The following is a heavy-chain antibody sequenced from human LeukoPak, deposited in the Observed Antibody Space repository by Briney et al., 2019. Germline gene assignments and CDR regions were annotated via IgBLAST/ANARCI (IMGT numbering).Heavy chain of an antibody. D-gene: IGHD5-24*01. CDR3: ARVREMATIGGFDY. V-gene: IGHV1-3*01. Sequence: ASVKVSCKASGYTFTGYYIHWVRQAPGQRLEWMGWINAGNGNTKYSQKFQGRVTITRDTSASTAYMELSSLRSEDTAVYYCARVREMATIGGFDYWGQGTLVTVSS. J-gene: IGHJ4*02. CDR2: INAGNGNT. CDR1: GYTFTGYY.